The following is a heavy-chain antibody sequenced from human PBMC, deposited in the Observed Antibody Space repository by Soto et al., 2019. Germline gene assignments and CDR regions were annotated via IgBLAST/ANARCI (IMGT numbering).Heavy chain of an antibody. V-gene: IGHV1-2*02. CDR2: INPNSGGT. J-gene: IGHJ3*02. CDR3: APILYQSITGFDI. Sequence: ASVKVSCKASGYTFTGYYMHWVRQAPGQGLEWMGWINPNSGGTNYAQKFQGRVTMTRDTSISTAYMELSRLRSDDTAVYYCAPILYQSITGFDIWGQGTMVTVSS. CDR1: GYTFTGYY. D-gene: IGHD1-20*01.